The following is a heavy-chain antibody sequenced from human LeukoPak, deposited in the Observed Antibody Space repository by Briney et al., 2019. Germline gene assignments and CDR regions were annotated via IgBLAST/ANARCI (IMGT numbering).Heavy chain of an antibody. V-gene: IGHV3-23*01. CDR2: LSDSGGDT. D-gene: IGHD2-15*01. CDR3: TKRGAYGSGRSYFFEF. J-gene: IGHJ4*02. Sequence: GGSLRLSCAASGFTFSSHAMSWVRQAPGKRLEWGSSLSDSGGDTFYANSVKGRFAISRDNFKNTLYLQMNSLRAEDTAVYYCTKRGAYGSGRSYFFEFWGQGALVTVSS. CDR1: GFTFSSHA.